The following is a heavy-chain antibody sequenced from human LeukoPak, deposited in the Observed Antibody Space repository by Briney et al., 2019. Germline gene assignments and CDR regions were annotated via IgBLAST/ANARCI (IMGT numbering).Heavy chain of an antibody. D-gene: IGHD2-2*01. CDR1: GGTFSSYA. CDR2: INPSGGST. J-gene: IGHJ2*01. V-gene: IGHV1-46*01. Sequence: GASVKVSCKASGGTFSSYAISWVRQAPGQGLEWMGIINPSGGSTSYAQKFQGRVTMTRDTSTSTVYTELSSLRSEDTAVYYCARGYCSSTSCSKNWYFDLWGRGTLVTVSS. CDR3: ARGYCSSTSCSKNWYFDL.